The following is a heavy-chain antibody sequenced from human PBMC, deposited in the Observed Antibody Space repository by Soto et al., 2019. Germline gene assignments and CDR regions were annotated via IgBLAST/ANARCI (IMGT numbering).Heavy chain of an antibody. J-gene: IGHJ5*02. D-gene: IGHD6-19*01. Sequence: WASVKVSCKASGYTFTDYYIHWVRQAPGQGLEWMGWINPNSGDTKYAQKFQGRVTMTRDTSISTAYMDLSSLTSGDTAVYYCAXASTVTGGSRNSLPNDPWGQGTLVTVSS. V-gene: IGHV1-2*02. CDR2: INPNSGDT. CDR1: GYTFTDYY. CDR3: AXASTVTGGSRNSLPNDP.